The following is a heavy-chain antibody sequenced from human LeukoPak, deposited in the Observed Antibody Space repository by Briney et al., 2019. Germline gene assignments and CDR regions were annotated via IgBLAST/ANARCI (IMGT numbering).Heavy chain of an antibody. Sequence: PGGSLRLSCAGSGFTFNSYAMHWVRQAPGKGLEWVSSISSSSSYIYYADSLKGRFTISRDNAGNSLYLQMNSLRAEDTAVYYCTRWPLDTSWYYFDYWGQGTLVTVSS. CDR2: ISSSSSYI. CDR1: GFTFNSYA. J-gene: IGHJ4*02. V-gene: IGHV3-21*01. D-gene: IGHD2-2*01. CDR3: TRWPLDTSWYYFDY.